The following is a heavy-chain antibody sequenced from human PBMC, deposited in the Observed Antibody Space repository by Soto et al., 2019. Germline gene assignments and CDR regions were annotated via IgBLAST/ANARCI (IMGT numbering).Heavy chain of an antibody. CDR1: GGSISSGGYY. Sequence: LSLSCTVSGGSISSGGYYWSWIRQHPGKGLEWIGYIYYSGSTYYNPSLKSRVTISVDTSKNQFSLKLSSVTAADTAVYYCARVSYYDILTGPTHFDYWGQGTLVTVSS. CDR2: IYYSGST. D-gene: IGHD3-9*01. J-gene: IGHJ4*02. V-gene: IGHV4-31*03. CDR3: ARVSYYDILTGPTHFDY.